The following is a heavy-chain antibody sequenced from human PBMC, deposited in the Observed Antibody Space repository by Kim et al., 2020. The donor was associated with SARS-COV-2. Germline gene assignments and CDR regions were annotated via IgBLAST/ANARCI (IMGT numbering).Heavy chain of an antibody. CDR3: ARGAVTCS. Sequence: GGSLRLSCAASGFTFSSTWMTWVRQAPGKGLEWVANIKQDGSEKHYVDSVKGRFTISRDNAKNSLYLQMNSLRAEDTALYYCARGAVTCSWGQGTVVTVS. CDR1: GFTFSSTW. CDR2: IKQDGSEK. D-gene: IGHD4-4*01. V-gene: IGHV3-7*03. J-gene: IGHJ5*02.